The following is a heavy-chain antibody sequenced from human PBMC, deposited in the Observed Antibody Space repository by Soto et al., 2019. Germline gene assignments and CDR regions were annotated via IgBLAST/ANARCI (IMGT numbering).Heavy chain of an antibody. D-gene: IGHD5-12*01. CDR1: GGTFNSYS. Sequence: QVQLVQSGPEVKRPGSSVKVSCKASGGTFNSYSFSWVRQAPGQGLEWMGGIIPIYGSAHYAQNLQGRFTITADESTSTVAMDLSSLRSDDTAIYYCATIRDGYNVHFFYGMDVWGQGTTVTVSS. CDR3: ATIRDGYNVHFFYGMDV. V-gene: IGHV1-69*12. CDR2: IIPIYGSA. J-gene: IGHJ6*02.